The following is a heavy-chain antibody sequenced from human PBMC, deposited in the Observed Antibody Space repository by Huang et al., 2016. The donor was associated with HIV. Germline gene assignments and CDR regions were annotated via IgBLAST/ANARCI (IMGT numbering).Heavy chain of an antibody. J-gene: IGHJ4*02. V-gene: IGHV1-8*01. CDR3: ARLTSGWYQDY. CDR1: GYIFSNYD. D-gene: IGHD6-19*01. CDR2: LNPNSGKT. Sequence: QVQLVQSGPEVKKPGASVKVSCQTSGYIFSNYDINWVRQAPGQGLQWMCWLNPNSGKTDYGQKFQGRVTLTRSTSTGAAYMVLNSLTSQDTAVYYCARLTSGWYQDYWGQGTLVTVSS.